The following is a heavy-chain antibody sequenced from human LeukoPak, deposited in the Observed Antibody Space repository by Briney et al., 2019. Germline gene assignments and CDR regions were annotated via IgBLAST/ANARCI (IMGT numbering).Heavy chain of an antibody. CDR2: IYHTGHT. CDR1: GGSISSGIYS. CDR3: ARDSGDYPYYFDS. D-gene: IGHD3-10*01. V-gene: IGHV4-30-2*01. Sequence: SQTLSLTCAVSGGSISSGIYSWNWIGQPPGMGLEWIGYIYHTGHTYYNPSLKSRVTISVDRSKNQFSLKLSSVTAADTAVYYCARDSGDYPYYFDSWGQGALVTVSS. J-gene: IGHJ4*02.